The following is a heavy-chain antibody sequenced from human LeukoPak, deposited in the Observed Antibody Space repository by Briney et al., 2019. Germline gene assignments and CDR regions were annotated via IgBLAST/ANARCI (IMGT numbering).Heavy chain of an antibody. CDR3: AKGSSHYYDFWSGYSHYFDY. Sequence: SGGSLRLSCAASGFPFSSYAMSWVRQAPGKGLEWVSAISGSGGSTYYADSVKGRFTISRDNSKNTLYLQMNSLRAEDSAVYYCAKGSSHYYDFWSGYSHYFDYWGQGTLVTVSS. CDR2: ISGSGGST. D-gene: IGHD3-3*01. J-gene: IGHJ4*02. CDR1: GFPFSSYA. V-gene: IGHV3-23*01.